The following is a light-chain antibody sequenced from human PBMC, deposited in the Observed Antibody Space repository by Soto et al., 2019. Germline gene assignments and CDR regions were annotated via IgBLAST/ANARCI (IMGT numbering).Light chain of an antibody. Sequence: DTVLTQSPGTLSLSPGERATLSCRASQSVTSTYLAWYQHRPGQAPRLLIYGASTMATGIPDRFSGSGSGTDFTLTISRLEPEEFAVYYCQQYAYPPWTFGHGTKVEIK. V-gene: IGKV3-20*01. CDR2: GAS. CDR1: QSVTSTY. J-gene: IGKJ1*01. CDR3: QQYAYPPWT.